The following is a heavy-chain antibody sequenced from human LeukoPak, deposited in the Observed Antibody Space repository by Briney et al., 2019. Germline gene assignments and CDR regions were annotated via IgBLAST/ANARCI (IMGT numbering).Heavy chain of an antibody. CDR2: MNPNSGNT. CDR3: ARALRTGYPYYYYYGMDV. CDR1: GYTFTSYG. D-gene: IGHD3/OR15-3a*01. J-gene: IGHJ6*02. Sequence: ASVKVSCKASGYTFTSYGISWVRQAPGQGLEWMGWMNPNSGNTGYAQKFQGRVTMTRNTSISTAYMELSSLRSEDTAVYYCARALRTGYPYYYYYGMDVWGQGTTVTVSS. V-gene: IGHV1-8*02.